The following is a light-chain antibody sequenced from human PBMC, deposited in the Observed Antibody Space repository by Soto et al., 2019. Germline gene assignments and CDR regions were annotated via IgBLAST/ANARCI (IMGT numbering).Light chain of an antibody. CDR2: GAF. CDR3: QQYGSSGT. V-gene: IGKV3-20*01. Sequence: EIVLTQSPGTLSLSPGERATLSCRASQSVSSYSLAWYQKKPGQAPRLLIYGAFSRAAGIPDRFSGSGSGTDFTLTISRLEPEDFAVYYCQQYGSSGTFGQGTKVDIK. J-gene: IGKJ1*01. CDR1: QSVSSYS.